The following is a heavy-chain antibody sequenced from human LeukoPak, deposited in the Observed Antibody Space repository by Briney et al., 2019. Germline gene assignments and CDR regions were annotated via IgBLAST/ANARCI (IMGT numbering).Heavy chain of an antibody. J-gene: IGHJ4*02. D-gene: IGHD3-22*01. CDR3: ARDRSYFDTSFGH. V-gene: IGHV4-4*07. Sequence: PSETLSLTCTVSGSSIDNYYWSWIRQPAGKGLEWIGRIYSSGSTNYNPSLKSRVTMSVDTSKNQFSLKLSSVTAADTAVYYCARDRSYFDTSFGHWGQGTLVTVSS. CDR1: GSSIDNYY. CDR2: IYSSGST.